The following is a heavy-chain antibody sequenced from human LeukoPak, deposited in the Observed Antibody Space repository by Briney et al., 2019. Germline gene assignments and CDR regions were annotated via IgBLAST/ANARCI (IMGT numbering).Heavy chain of an antibody. J-gene: IGHJ4*02. Sequence: ASVKVSCKVSGYTLTELSMHWVRQAPGKGLEWMGGFDPEDGETIYAQKFQGRVTMTEDTSTDTAYMELSSLRSEDTAVYYCATFSPSGVTTVYYFDYWGQGTLVIVSS. CDR3: ATFSPSGVTTVYYFDY. CDR1: GYTLTELS. D-gene: IGHD4-17*01. V-gene: IGHV1-24*01. CDR2: FDPEDGET.